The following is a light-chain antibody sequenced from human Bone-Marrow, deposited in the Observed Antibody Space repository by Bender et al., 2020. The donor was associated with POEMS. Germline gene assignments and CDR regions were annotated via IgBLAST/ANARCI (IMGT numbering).Light chain of an antibody. CDR2: RND. Sequence: QSVLTQPPSASGTPGQRVTISCSGSSSNIGSNYLYWYQQVPGTAPKLLIYRNDQRPSGVPDRFSGSKSGNTASLTISGLQAEDEADYYCCSYAGITTLVFGGGTKLTVL. V-gene: IGLV1-47*01. J-gene: IGLJ2*01. CDR3: CSYAGITTLV. CDR1: SSNIGSNY.